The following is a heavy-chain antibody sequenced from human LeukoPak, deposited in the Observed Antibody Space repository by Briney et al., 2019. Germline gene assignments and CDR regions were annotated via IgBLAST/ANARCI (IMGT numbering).Heavy chain of an antibody. V-gene: IGHV3-48*02. D-gene: IGHD2-2*01. Sequence: GGSLRLSCAASGFAFSSHSMNWVRQAPGKGLEWISYISSRSGTKYYADSVKGRFTISRDNAKNSLYLQMNSLRDEDTAVYYCVRGSTSDKDYSYYGMDVWGQGTTVTVSS. CDR1: GFAFSSHS. CDR3: VRGSTSDKDYSYYGMDV. CDR2: ISSRSGTK. J-gene: IGHJ6*02.